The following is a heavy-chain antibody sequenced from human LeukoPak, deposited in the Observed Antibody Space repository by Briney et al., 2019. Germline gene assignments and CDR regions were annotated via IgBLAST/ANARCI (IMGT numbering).Heavy chain of an antibody. D-gene: IGHD3-3*01. CDR2: ISKTITTI. CDR3: ARGDFGYAFDM. V-gene: IGHV3-48*01. J-gene: IGHJ3*02. CDR1: GDSLISYY. Sequence: ETLSLTCTVSGDSLISYYWNWIRQAPGKGLEWVAYISKTITTIFYADSVRGRFTISRDNAKNSLFLDMNSLRAEDTAIYYCARGDFGYAFDMWGQGTMVTVSS.